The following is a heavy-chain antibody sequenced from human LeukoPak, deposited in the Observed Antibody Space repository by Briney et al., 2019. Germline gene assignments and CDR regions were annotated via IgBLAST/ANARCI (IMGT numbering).Heavy chain of an antibody. V-gene: IGHV3-23*01. CDR3: ATGYEVY. CDR1: GMTLSNYA. D-gene: IGHD5-18*01. Sequence: GGSLRLSCVVSGMTLSNYAMSWVRQAPGEGLEWVSGLSGYNGRKWYADSVQGRFTISRDNSKNTLYLQMNSLRAEDTAVYYCATGYEVYWGQGTLVTVSS. J-gene: IGHJ4*02. CDR2: LSGYNGRK.